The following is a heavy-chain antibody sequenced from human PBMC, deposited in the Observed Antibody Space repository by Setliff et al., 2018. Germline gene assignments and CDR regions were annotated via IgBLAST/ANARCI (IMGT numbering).Heavy chain of an antibody. CDR2: IIPIFGTA. J-gene: IGHJ4*02. CDR3: ARGNRQWLGKYDY. CDR1: GGTFSSYA. D-gene: IGHD6-19*01. V-gene: IGHV1-69*05. Sequence: WASVKVSCKASGGTFSSYAISWVRQAPGQGLEWMGGIIPIFGTANYAQKFQGRVTITTDESTSTAYMELSSLRSEDTAVYYCARGNRQWLGKYDYWGQGTLVTVSS.